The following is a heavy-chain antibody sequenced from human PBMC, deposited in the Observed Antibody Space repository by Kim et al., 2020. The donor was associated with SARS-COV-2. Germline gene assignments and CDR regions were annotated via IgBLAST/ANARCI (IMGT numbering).Heavy chain of an antibody. V-gene: IGHV1-69*01. CDR3: ACSGGSFDFDY. D-gene: IGHD2-15*01. CDR2: A. Sequence: ANCAQKFQGRVTITADESTSTAYMELSSLRSEDTAVYYCACSGGSFDFDYWGQGTLVTVSS. J-gene: IGHJ4*02.